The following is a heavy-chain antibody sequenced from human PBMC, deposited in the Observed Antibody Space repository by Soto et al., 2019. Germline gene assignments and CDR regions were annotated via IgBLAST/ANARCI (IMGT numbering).Heavy chain of an antibody. CDR1: GGSISSSSYY. CDR2: IYYSGST. D-gene: IGHD6-13*01. Sequence: SETLSLTCTVSGGSISSSSYYWGWIRQPPGKGLEWIGSIYYSGSTYYNPSPKSRVTISVDTSKNQFSLKLSSVTAADTAVYYCARLSSSWYTIDYWGQGTLVTVSS. CDR3: ARLSSSWYTIDY. V-gene: IGHV4-39*01. J-gene: IGHJ4*02.